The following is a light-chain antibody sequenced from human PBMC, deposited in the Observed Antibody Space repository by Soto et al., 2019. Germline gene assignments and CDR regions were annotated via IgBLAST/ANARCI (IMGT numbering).Light chain of an antibody. V-gene: IGKV3D-20*02. CDR3: QQRSNWPIT. J-gene: IGKJ5*01. CDR1: QSVRSNF. CDR2: GAS. Sequence: EIVLTQSPGTLSLSPGERATLSCRASQSVRSNFLAWYQQKPGQAPRLLIYGASNRATGIPDRFSGSGSGTDFTLTISSLEPEDFAVYYCQQRSNWPITFGQGTRLEIK.